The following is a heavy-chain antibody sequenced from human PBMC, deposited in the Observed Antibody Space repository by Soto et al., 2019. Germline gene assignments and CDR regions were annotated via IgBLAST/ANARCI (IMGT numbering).Heavy chain of an antibody. D-gene: IGHD5-12*01. J-gene: IGHJ4*02. CDR1: GFTFSSYS. Sequence: GGSLRLSCAASGFTFSSYSMNWVRQAPGKGLEWVSSISSSSSYIYYADSVKGRFTISRDNAKNSLYLQMNSLRAEDTAVYYCARYSGYDRDFDYWGQGTLVTVSS. CDR3: ARYSGYDRDFDY. V-gene: IGHV3-21*01. CDR2: ISSSSSYI.